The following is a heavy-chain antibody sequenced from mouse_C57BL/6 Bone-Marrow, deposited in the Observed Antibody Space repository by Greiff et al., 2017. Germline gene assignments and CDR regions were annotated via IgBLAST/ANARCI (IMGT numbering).Heavy chain of an antibody. Sequence: QVTLKVSGPGLLQPSQSLSLSCSFSGFSLSTFGMGVGWIRQPSGNGLEWLAHTWWDDDKYYDPALKSRLTSSKDTSKNQVFLKCAHVDTADTATYYCARNANYYDSSYWDYCGQGTPLTVSS. V-gene: IGHV8-8*01. J-gene: IGHJ2*01. D-gene: IGHD1-1*01. CDR3: ARNANYYDSSYWDY. CDR1: GFSLSTFGMG. CDR2: TWWDDDK.